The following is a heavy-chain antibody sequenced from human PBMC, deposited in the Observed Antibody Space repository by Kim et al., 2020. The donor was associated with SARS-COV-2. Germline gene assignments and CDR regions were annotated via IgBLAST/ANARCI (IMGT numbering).Heavy chain of an antibody. CDR2: IYSGGST. Sequence: GGSLRLSCAASGFAVSSTYMSWVRLTPGKGLELVAVIYSGGSTYYAGSVQGRFTISRDNSKNTLYLQMNSLRGEDTAVYFCARWGGYDDVPFDIWGQGTVVAVS. D-gene: IGHD5-12*01. CDR1: GFAVSSTY. J-gene: IGHJ3*02. CDR3: ARWGGYDDVPFDI. V-gene: IGHV3-53*01.